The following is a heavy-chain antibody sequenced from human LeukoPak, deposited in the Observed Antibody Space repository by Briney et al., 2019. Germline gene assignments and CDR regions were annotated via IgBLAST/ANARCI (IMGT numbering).Heavy chain of an antibody. CDR2: FGPEDGET. J-gene: IGHJ1*01. D-gene: IGHD6-13*01. Sequence: GASVKVSCKVSGYTLTELSMHWVRQAPGKGLEWMGGFGPEDGETIYAQKFQGRVTMTEDTSTDTAYMELSSLRSEDTAVYYCATGRSIAAAGTKTFQHWGQGTLVTVSS. CDR1: GYTLTELS. CDR3: ATGRSIAAAGTKTFQH. V-gene: IGHV1-24*01.